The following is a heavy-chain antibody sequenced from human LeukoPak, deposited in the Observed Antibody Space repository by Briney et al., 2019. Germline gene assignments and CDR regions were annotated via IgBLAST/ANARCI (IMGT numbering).Heavy chain of an antibody. V-gene: IGHV3-48*01. Sequence: PGGSLRLSCAASGFTFSSYSMNWVRQAPRKGLEWVSYISSSSSTIYYADSVKGRFTISRDNAKNSLYLQMNSLRAEDTAVYYCXXXXXIAGPPYYYYYGMDVWGQGTTVTVSS. J-gene: IGHJ6*02. D-gene: IGHD2-21*01. CDR1: GFTFSSYS. CDR2: ISSSSSTI. CDR3: XXXXXIAGPPYYYYYGMDV.